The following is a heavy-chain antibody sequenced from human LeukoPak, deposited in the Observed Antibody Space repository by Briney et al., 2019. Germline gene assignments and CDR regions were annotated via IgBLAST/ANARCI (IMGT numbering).Heavy chain of an antibody. V-gene: IGHV4-31*03. CDR1: GGSISGGNYY. CDR2: IYYSEST. J-gene: IGHJ4*02. Sequence: SQTLSLTCTVFGGSISGGNYYWNWIRQHPGKGLEWIGYIYYSESTYSNPSLKSRVTISIDTSKNQFSLTLSSVTVADTAVYFCARSAGVNYFDYWGQGTLVTVSS. CDR3: ARSAGVNYFDY. D-gene: IGHD7-27*01.